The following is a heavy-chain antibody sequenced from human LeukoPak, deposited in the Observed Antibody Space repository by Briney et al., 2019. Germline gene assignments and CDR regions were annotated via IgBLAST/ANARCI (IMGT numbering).Heavy chain of an antibody. D-gene: IGHD3-3*01. V-gene: IGHV3-30*02. J-gene: IGHJ4*02. CDR3: TKAYDSWIGSFYDY. CDR2: IRRDGSNQ. CDR1: GFTFSSHG. Sequence: GGSLRLSCAASGFTFSSHGMHWVRQAPGKGLEWVSFIRRDGSNQYYAESVKGRFTISRDNSKNTLDLQMGSLRVEDTAVYYCTKAYDSWIGSFYDYWGRGTQVTVSS.